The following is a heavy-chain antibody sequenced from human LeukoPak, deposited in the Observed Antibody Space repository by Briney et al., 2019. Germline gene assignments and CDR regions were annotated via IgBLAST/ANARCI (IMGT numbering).Heavy chain of an antibody. V-gene: IGHV1-2*02. CDR2: INPNSGGT. J-gene: IGHJ2*01. CDR1: GYTFTAYY. D-gene: IGHD3-22*01. Sequence: ASVKVSSKASGYTFTAYYMHWVRQAPGQGLEWMGWINPNSGGTNYAQKFQGRVTMTRDTSISTAYMELSRLRSDDTAVYYCARVPSGYSYWYFDLWGRGTLVTVSS. CDR3: ARVPSGYSYWYFDL.